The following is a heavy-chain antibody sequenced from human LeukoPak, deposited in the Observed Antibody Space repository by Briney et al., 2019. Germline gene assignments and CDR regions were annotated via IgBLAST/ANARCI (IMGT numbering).Heavy chain of an antibody. V-gene: IGHV3-64D*06. CDR1: GFTFRSYA. D-gene: IGHD6-13*01. CDR3: VKGGIAAADNYFDY. Sequence: GGSLRLSCSASGFTFRSYAMHWVRQAPGQRLKYDSAISGNGDSTYYADCVKGTFTISRDNSKNTLYLQMSSLRAEDTAVYYCVKGGIAAADNYFDYWGQGTLVTVSS. J-gene: IGHJ4*02. CDR2: ISGNGDST.